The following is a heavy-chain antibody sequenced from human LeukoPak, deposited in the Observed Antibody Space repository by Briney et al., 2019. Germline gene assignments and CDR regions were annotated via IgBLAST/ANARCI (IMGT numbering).Heavy chain of an antibody. CDR1: GGSISSYY. V-gene: IGHV4-59*12. CDR2: IYYSGST. D-gene: IGHD3/OR15-3a*01. Sequence: KPSETLSLTCTVSGGSISSYYWSWIRQPPGKGLEWIGYIYYSGSTNYNPSLKSRVTISADTSKNQFSLKVSSVTAADTAMYYCAREEVLLDNNWFDPWGQGTQVTVSS. J-gene: IGHJ5*02. CDR3: AREEVLLDNNWFDP.